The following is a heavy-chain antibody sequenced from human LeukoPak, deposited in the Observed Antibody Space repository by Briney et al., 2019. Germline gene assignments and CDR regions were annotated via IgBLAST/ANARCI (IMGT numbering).Heavy chain of an antibody. CDR1: GGSISSYY. Sequence: SETLSLTCTVSGGSISSYYWSWIRQPPGKGLEWIGYIYYSGSTNYNPSLKSRVTISVDTSKNQFSLKLSSVTAADTGVYYCARAPSSWFDYWGQGTLVTVSS. D-gene: IGHD6-13*01. V-gene: IGHV4-59*01. CDR3: ARAPSSWFDY. CDR2: IYYSGST. J-gene: IGHJ4*02.